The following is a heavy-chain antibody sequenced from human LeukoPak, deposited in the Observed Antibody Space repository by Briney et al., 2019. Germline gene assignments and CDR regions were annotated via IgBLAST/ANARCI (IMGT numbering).Heavy chain of an antibody. Sequence: SETLSLTCAVYGGSFSGYNWSWIRQPPGKGLEWIGEINHSGSTNYNPSLKSRVTISVDTSKNQFSLKLSSVTAADTAVYYCARALDSSGYPFDYWGQGTLVTVSS. V-gene: IGHV4-34*01. CDR3: ARALDSSGYPFDY. CDR2: INHSGST. D-gene: IGHD3-22*01. CDR1: GGSFSGYN. J-gene: IGHJ4*02.